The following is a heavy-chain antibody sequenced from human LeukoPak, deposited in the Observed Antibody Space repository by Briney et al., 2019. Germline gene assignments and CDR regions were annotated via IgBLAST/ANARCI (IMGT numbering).Heavy chain of an antibody. CDR3: AIPSDY. J-gene: IGHJ4*02. CDR2: IIPILGIA. CDR1: GFTFSSYA. V-gene: IGHV1-69*04. Sequence: GGSLRLSCAASGFTFSSYAISWVRQAPGQGLEWMGRIIPILGIANYAQKFQGRVTITADKSTSTAYVELSSLRSEDTAVYYCAIPSDYWGQGTLVTVSS.